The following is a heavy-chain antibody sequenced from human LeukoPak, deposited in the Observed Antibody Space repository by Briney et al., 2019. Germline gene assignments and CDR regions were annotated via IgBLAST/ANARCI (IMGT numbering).Heavy chain of an antibody. CDR2: IKQDGSEK. CDR3: ARGKLWFGECLDY. J-gene: IGHJ4*02. Sequence: PGGSLRLSCAASGFTFSSYWMSWVRQAPGKGLGWVANIKQDGSEKYYVDSVKGRFTISRDNAKNSLYLQMNSLRAEDTAVYYCARGKLWFGECLDYWGQGTLVTVSS. CDR1: GFTFSSYW. V-gene: IGHV3-7*01. D-gene: IGHD3-10*01.